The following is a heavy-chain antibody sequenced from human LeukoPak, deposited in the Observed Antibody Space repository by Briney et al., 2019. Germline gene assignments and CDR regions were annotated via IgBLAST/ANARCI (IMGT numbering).Heavy chain of an antibody. CDR3: ARDLLEWLHYFDY. D-gene: IGHD3-3*01. J-gene: IGHJ4*02. V-gene: IGHV3-7*01. Sequence: GGSLRLSCAASGFTFSSYWMSWVRQAPGKGLEWVANIKQDGSEKHYVDSVKGRFTISRDNAKNSLYLQMNSLRAEDTAVYYCARDLLEWLHYFDYWGQGTLVTVSS. CDR2: IKQDGSEK. CDR1: GFTFSSYW.